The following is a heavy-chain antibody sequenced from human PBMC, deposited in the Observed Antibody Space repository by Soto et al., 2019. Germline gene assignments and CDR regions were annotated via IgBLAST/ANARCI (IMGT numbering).Heavy chain of an antibody. Sequence: GGSLRLSCAASGFTFSSYAMSWVRQAPGKGLEWVSAISGSGGSTYYADSVKGRFTISRDNSKNTLYLQMNSLRAEDTAVYYCAKGSRYCSSTSCPGGYYGMDVWGQGTTVTVSS. CDR3: AKGSRYCSSTSCPGGYYGMDV. J-gene: IGHJ6*02. D-gene: IGHD2-2*01. V-gene: IGHV3-23*01. CDR1: GFTFSSYA. CDR2: ISGSGGST.